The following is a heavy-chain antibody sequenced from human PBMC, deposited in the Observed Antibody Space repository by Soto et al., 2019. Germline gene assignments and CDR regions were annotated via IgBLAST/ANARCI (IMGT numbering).Heavy chain of an antibody. CDR3: ARAFRTYSHGVDF. V-gene: IGHV1-2*02. J-gene: IGHJ6*02. CDR2: INPSSGGT. CDR1: GYPFTGPY. Sequence: ASVKVSCKASGYPFTGPYIYWVRQAPGQGLEWMGWINPSSGGTEFAEKFQGRVTVTRDTSIRTVFLELNSLTSDDTGVYFCARAFRTYSHGVDFWGQGTAVTVSS. D-gene: IGHD4-4*01.